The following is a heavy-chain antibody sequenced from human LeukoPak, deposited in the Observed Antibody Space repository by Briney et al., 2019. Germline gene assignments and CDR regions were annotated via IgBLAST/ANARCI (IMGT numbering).Heavy chain of an antibody. V-gene: IGHV7-4-1*02. J-gene: IGHJ5*02. D-gene: IGHD4-17*01. CDR2: INTKTGNP. Sequence: ASVKVSCKASGYTFTSYPMNWVRQAPGQGLEWMGWINTKTGNPTYAQGFTGRFVFSLDTSVRTSYLQISSLKTEDTAVYYCARIVFRDYGDYDDLYARNWFDPWGQGTQVTVSS. CDR1: GYTFTSYP. CDR3: ARIVFRDYGDYDDLYARNWFDP.